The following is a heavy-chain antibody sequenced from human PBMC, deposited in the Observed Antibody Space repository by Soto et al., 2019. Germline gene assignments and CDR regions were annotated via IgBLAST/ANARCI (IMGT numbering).Heavy chain of an antibody. CDR1: GYSFTGYY. CDR2: ISPNNGVT. J-gene: IGHJ4*02. CDR3: ARGYPTQRIAY. V-gene: IGHV1-2*02. D-gene: IGHD3-16*02. Sequence: QVHLVQSGAEVKKPGASVKVSCKASGYSFTGYYLHWVRQAPGQGLEWMGWISPNNGVTNFAQKFQGRVTVTRDTSISTAHLEVTRLTSDDTAVYYCARGYPTQRIAYWGQGTLVTVSS.